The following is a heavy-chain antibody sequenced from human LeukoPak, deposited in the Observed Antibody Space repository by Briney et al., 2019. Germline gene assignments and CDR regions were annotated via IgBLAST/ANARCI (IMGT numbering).Heavy chain of an antibody. V-gene: IGHV4-59*08. Sequence: SETLSLTCTVSGGSISSYYWSWIRQPPGKGLEWIGYIYYSGSTNYNPSLKSRVTISVDTSKNQFSLKLSSVTAADTAVYYCARRTYDFWSGYYVFDYWGQRTLVTVSS. D-gene: IGHD3-3*01. CDR2: IYYSGST. CDR1: GGSISSYY. CDR3: ARRTYDFWSGYYVFDY. J-gene: IGHJ4*02.